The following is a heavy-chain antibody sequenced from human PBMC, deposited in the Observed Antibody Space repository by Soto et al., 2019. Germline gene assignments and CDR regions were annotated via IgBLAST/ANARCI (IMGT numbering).Heavy chain of an antibody. CDR3: ARAIAVGGFDY. CDR2: IYYSGST. J-gene: IGHJ4*02. CDR1: GGSISSGGYY. Sequence: TLSLTCTVSGGSISSGGYYWSGIRQHPGKGLEWIGYIYYSGSTYYNPSLKSRVTISVDTSKNQFSLKLSSVTAADTAVYYCARAIAVGGFDYWGQGTLVTVSA. V-gene: IGHV4-31*02. D-gene: IGHD6-19*01.